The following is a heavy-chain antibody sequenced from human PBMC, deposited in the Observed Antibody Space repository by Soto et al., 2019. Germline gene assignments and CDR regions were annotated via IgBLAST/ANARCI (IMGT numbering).Heavy chain of an antibody. CDR2: ISSSSSYI. CDR3: ARDHRSGVDTAITGWFDP. D-gene: IGHD5-18*01. Sequence: GGSLRLSCAASGFTFSSYSMSWVRQAPGKGLEWVSSISSSSSYIYYADSVKGRITISRDNAKNSLYLQMNSLRAEDTAVYYCARDHRSGVDTAITGWFDPWGQGTLVTVSS. V-gene: IGHV3-21*01. CDR1: GFTFSSYS. J-gene: IGHJ5*02.